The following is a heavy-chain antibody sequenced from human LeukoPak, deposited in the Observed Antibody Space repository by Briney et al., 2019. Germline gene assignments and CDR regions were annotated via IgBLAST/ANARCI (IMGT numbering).Heavy chain of an antibody. J-gene: IGHJ4*02. CDR1: GGSFSGYY. D-gene: IGHD3-3*01. CDR3: ARGRITIFGVVSLFDY. V-gene: IGHV4-34*01. Sequence: SETLSLTCAVYGGSFSGYYWSWVRQPPGKGLEWIGEINHSGSTNYNPSLKSRVTISVDTSKNQFSLKLSSVTAADTAVYYCARGRITIFGVVSLFDYWGQGTLVTVSS. CDR2: INHSGST.